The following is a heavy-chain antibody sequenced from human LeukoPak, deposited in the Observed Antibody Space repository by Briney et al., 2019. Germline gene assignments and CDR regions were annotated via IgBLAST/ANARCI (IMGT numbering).Heavy chain of an antibody. CDR1: GFTFSTYA. J-gene: IGHJ4*02. CDR3: AKDWAVVVPAVWVGLDY. CDR2: MSFSGGST. V-gene: IGHV3-23*01. D-gene: IGHD2-2*01. Sequence: PGGSLRLSCAASGFTFSTYAMTWVRQAPGKGLEWVACMSFSGGSTDYADSVKGRLAISRDNSKNRLYLQMNSLRVEDTAVYYCAKDWAVVVPAVWVGLDYWGQGTLVTVSS.